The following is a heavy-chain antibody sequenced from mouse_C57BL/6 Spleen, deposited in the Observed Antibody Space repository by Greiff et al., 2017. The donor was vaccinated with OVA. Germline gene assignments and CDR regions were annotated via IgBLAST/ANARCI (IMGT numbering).Heavy chain of an antibody. J-gene: IGHJ2*01. CDR3: APLDSSGYSDD. D-gene: IGHD3-2*02. V-gene: IGHV1-64*01. CDR1: GYTFTSYW. CDR2: IHPNSGST. Sequence: VQLQQPGAELVKPGASVKLSCKASGYTFTSYWMHWVKQRPGQGLEWIGMIHPNSGSTNYNEKFKSKATLTVDKSSSTAYMQLSSLTSEDSAVYYCAPLDSSGYSDDWGQGTTLTVSS.